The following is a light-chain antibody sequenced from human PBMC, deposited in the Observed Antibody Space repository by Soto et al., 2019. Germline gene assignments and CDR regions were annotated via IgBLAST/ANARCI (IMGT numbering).Light chain of an antibody. V-gene: IGKV3-15*01. CDR1: QSLNSD. J-gene: IGKJ4*01. CDR2: GAS. CDR3: QQYNSWPLT. Sequence: ETVMTQSPATLSMSPGERATLSCRASQSLNSDLAWYQQKPGQAPRLLIYGASTRATGIPGRFSGSGSGTEFTLPISSLQSEDFAVYYCQQYNSWPLTSGGGTKVDIK.